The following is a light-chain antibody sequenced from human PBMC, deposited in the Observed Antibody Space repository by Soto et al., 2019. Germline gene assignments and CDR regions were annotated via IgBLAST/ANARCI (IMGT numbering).Light chain of an antibody. V-gene: IGKV3-20*01. J-gene: IGKJ2*01. Sequence: EIVLTQSPGTLSLSPGERATLSCRASQSVRSSFFAWYQQKPGQAPRILIDDVSVKATGIPDRFSGSGSGTDFTLTINRLEPEDFAVYYCQRYEYSVMYTVGQGTKLEIK. CDR1: QSVRSSF. CDR2: DVS. CDR3: QRYEYSVMYT.